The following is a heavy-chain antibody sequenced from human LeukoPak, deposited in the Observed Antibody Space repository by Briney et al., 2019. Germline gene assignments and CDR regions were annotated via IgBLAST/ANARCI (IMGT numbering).Heavy chain of an antibody. Sequence: WGSKRLSCAASGFTFSSYWMSWVGQAPGKGLEWVAHIKEDGCDKNYVDSVKGRFTISRDNAKNSLYLQMNSLRVEDTAVYYCARVHWYFDFWGRGTLVSVSS. J-gene: IGHJ2*01. CDR2: IKEDGCDK. CDR1: GFTFSSYW. V-gene: IGHV3-7*04. CDR3: ARVHWYFDF.